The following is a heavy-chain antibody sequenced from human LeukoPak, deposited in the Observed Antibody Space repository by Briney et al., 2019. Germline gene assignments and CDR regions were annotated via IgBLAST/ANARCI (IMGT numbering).Heavy chain of an antibody. CDR2: IYYSGST. CDR1: GGSISSYY. J-gene: IGHJ4*02. Sequence: SETLSLTXTVSGGSISSYYWSWIRQPPGKGLEWIGYIYYSGSTNYNPSLKSRVTISVDTSKNQFSLKLSSVTAADTAVYYCARVGYCSGGSCYSEPRIDYWGQGTLVTVSS. D-gene: IGHD2-15*01. CDR3: ARVGYCSGGSCYSEPRIDY. V-gene: IGHV4-59*01.